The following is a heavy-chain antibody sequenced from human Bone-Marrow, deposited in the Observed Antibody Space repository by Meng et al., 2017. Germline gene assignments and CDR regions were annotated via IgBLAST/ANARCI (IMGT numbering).Heavy chain of an antibody. CDR1: GGIFSNYV. J-gene: IGHJ4*02. V-gene: IGHV1-2*06. D-gene: IGHD6-25*01. CDR2: INPKSGDT. Sequence: ASVKVSCKALGGIFSNYVIDWVRRAPGQGLEWMGRINPKSGDTHYAQKFQARVTMTGDTSISTAYMELSGLRSDDTAMYYCARDEDISAAGKLFGDYWGQGTLVTVSS. CDR3: ARDEDISAAGKLFGDY.